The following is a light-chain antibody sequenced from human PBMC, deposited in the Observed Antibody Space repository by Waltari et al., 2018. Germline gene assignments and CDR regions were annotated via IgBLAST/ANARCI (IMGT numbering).Light chain of an antibody. CDR3: GTWDSSLSGAV. J-gene: IGLJ7*01. Sequence: QSVLTQPPSVSAAPGQRVTISCSGGSSNIGNNYVSWYRQFPGTAPKLLIYENRERPSGIPCRFSGSKSGTSATLYITGLQAGDEADYYCGTWDSSLSGAVFGGGTHLTVL. V-gene: IGLV1-51*02. CDR2: ENR. CDR1: SSNIGNNY.